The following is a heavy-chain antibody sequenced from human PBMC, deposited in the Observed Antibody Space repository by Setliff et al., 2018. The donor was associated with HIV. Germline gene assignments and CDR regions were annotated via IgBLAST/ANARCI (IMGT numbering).Heavy chain of an antibody. CDR3: KREGRGDPAMATTRIDY. Sequence: TSETLSLTCSVSGDSISSGSYFWGWIRQTPGKGLEWIGNIYYTGFAYYNPSLKSRVTISLDTSKTHFFLNLTSVTDADTAVYFCKREGRGDPAMATTRIDYWGQGKLVTVSS. CDR1: GDSISSGSYF. D-gene: IGHD1-1*01. CDR2: IYYTGFA. V-gene: IGHV4-39*02. J-gene: IGHJ4*02.